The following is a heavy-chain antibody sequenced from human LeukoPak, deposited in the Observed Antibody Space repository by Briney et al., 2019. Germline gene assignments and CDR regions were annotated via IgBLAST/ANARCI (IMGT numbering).Heavy chain of an antibody. CDR1: GYTFSSYD. J-gene: IGHJ4*02. D-gene: IGHD5-24*01. Sequence: SVKVSCKASGYTFSSYDINWVRQATGQGLEWMGWMNPNSGNTGYAQKFQGRVIMTRNTSISTAYMELSSLRSEDTAVYYCARVEMATARRFDYWGQGTLVTVSS. CDR3: ARVEMATARRFDY. V-gene: IGHV1-8*01. CDR2: MNPNSGNT.